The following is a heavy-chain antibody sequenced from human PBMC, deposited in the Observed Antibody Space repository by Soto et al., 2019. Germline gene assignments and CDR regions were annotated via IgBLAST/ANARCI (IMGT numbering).Heavy chain of an antibody. V-gene: IGHV4-4*02. J-gene: IGHJ4*02. CDR1: GGSISRSNW. CDR3: ARGGGSSGWNRGEFDS. Sequence: QVQLQESGPGLVKSSGPLSLTCVVSGGSISRSNWWSWVRQSPGKGLEWIGEVFHSGTTNYNPSPSLRSRVTISVDESKNQFSLRLSSVTAADTAVYYCARGGGSSGWNRGEFDSWVQGTLVIVSS. CDR2: VFHSGTT. D-gene: IGHD6-19*01.